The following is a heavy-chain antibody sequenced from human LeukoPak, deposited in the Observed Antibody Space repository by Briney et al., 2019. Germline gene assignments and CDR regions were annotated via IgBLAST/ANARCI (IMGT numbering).Heavy chain of an antibody. D-gene: IGHD3-10*01. Sequence: PSQTLSLTCTVSGGSISSGCYYWSWIRQHPGKGLEWIGYIYYSGSTYYNPSLKSRVTISVDTSKNQFSLKLSSVTAADTAVYYCARDYGSGSYPYNWFDPWGQGTLVTVSS. J-gene: IGHJ5*02. CDR2: IYYSGST. V-gene: IGHV4-31*03. CDR3: ARDYGSGSYPYNWFDP. CDR1: GGSISSGCYY.